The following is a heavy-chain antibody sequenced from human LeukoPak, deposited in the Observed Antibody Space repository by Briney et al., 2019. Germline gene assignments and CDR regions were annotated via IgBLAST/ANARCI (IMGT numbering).Heavy chain of an antibody. D-gene: IGHD3-22*01. J-gene: IGHJ3*02. V-gene: IGHV3-48*04. Sequence: GGSLRLSCAASGFTFSSYSMNWVRQAPGKGLEWVSYITSSSGTIYYADSVKGRFTISRDNAKNSLYLQMNSLRAEDTAVYYCARDQGYYYDSRGYSPDAFDIWGQGTMVIVSS. CDR3: ARDQGYYYDSRGYSPDAFDI. CDR2: ITSSSGTI. CDR1: GFTFSSYS.